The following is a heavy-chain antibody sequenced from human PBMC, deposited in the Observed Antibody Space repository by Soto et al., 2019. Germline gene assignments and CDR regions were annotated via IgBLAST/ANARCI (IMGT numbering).Heavy chain of an antibody. CDR1: GGSISSSSYY. CDR2: IYYSGST. D-gene: IGHD3-10*01. Sequence: SETLSLTCTVSGGSISSSSYYWGWIRQPPGKGLEWIGSIYYSGSTYYNPSLKSRVTISVDTSKNQFSLKLSSVTAADTAVYYCARRHFYYGSGSYYTFFDYWGQGTLVTVSS. V-gene: IGHV4-39*01. CDR3: ARRHFYYGSGSYYTFFDY. J-gene: IGHJ4*02.